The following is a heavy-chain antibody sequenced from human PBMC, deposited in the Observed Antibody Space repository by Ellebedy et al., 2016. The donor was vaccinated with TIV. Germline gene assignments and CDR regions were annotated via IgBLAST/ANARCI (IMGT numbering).Heavy chain of an antibody. D-gene: IGHD1-7*01. CDR3: ARERGNYCCADY. J-gene: IGHJ4*02. V-gene: IGHV1-18*04. Sequence: AASVKVSCQASGYILTSYGISWVRQAPGQGLEWVGWINTYNGNTNYAQKFQDRVTMSTDTSKSTAYMELRSLQADDTAVDYCARERGNYCCADYWGQGTLVPVSS. CDR1: GYILTSYG. CDR2: INTYNGNT.